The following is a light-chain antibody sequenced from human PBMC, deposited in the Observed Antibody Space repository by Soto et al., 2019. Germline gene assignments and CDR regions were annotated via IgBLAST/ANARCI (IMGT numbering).Light chain of an antibody. J-gene: IGLJ1*01. CDR1: SSDVGGYNY. V-gene: IGLV2-14*01. Sequence: QSALTQPASVSGSPGQSITISCTGTSSDVGGYNYVSWYQQHPGKAPKLMIYEVSNRPSGVSNRFSGSKSGNTASLTISGLQAEEEADYYCSSYTSSRTLYVFGPGTKVTV. CDR2: EVS. CDR3: SSYTSSRTLYV.